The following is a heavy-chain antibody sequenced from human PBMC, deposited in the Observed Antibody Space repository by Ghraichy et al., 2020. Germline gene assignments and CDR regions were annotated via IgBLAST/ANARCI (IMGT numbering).Heavy chain of an antibody. J-gene: IGHJ3*02. CDR2: IKQDGSEK. V-gene: IGHV3-7*01. CDR3: AKLEAYYYDSSGYYRPHDAFDI. Sequence: GGSLRLSCAASGFTFSSYWMSWVRQAPGKGLEWVANIKQDGSEKYYVDSVKGRFTISRDNAKNSLYLQMNSLRAEDTAVYYCAKLEAYYYDSSGYYRPHDAFDIWGQGTMVTVSS. CDR1: GFTFSSYW. D-gene: IGHD3-22*01.